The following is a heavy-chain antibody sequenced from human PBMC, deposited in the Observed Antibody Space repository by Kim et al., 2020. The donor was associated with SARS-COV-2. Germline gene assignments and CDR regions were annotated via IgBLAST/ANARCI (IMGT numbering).Heavy chain of an antibody. V-gene: IGHV3-48*02. Sequence: YADSVKGRFTISRDNAKNSLYLQMNSLRDEDTAVYYCARGVVRGRGIDYWGQGTLVTVSS. CDR3: ARGVVRGRGIDY. D-gene: IGHD3-10*01. J-gene: IGHJ4*02.